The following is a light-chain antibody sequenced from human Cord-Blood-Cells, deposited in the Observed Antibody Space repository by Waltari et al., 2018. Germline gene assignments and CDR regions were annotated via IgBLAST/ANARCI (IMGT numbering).Light chain of an antibody. CDR3: AAWDDSLNVWV. CDR2: SNN. V-gene: IGLV1-44*01. J-gene: IGLJ3*02. Sequence: QSVLTQPPSASGTPGQRVTISCSGISSNIGSNTVNLYQQLPGTAPKLLIYSNNQRPSGVPDRFSGSKSGTSASLAISGLQCEDEADYYCAAWDDSLNVWVFGGGTKLTVL. CDR1: SSNIGSNT.